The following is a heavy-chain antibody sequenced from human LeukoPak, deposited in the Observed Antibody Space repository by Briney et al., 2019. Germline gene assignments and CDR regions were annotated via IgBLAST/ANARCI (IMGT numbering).Heavy chain of an antibody. V-gene: IGHV1-24*01. CDR1: GYTLTELS. J-gene: IGHJ4*02. D-gene: IGHD1-26*01. CDR2: FDPEDGET. CDR3: ARDYGGSYPANFDY. Sequence: ASVKVSCKVSGYTLTELSMHWVRQAPGKGLEWMGGFDPEDGETIYAQKFQGRVTMTEDTSTDTAYMELSSLRAEDTAVYYCARDYGGSYPANFDYWGQGTLVTVSS.